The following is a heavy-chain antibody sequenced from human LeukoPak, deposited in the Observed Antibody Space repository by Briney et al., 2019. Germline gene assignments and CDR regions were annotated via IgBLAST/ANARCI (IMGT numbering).Heavy chain of an antibody. D-gene: IGHD3-3*01. CDR3: AKGAYVLRFADY. V-gene: IGHV3-53*05. Sequence: GGSLRLSCAASGFTVSSNFMSWVRQAPGKGLEWVSVIYGGGSTYYADSVKGRFTISRDNSKNTLYLQMNSLRAEDTAVYYCAKGAYVLRFADYWGQGTLVTVSS. CDR1: GFTVSSNF. CDR2: IYGGGST. J-gene: IGHJ4*02.